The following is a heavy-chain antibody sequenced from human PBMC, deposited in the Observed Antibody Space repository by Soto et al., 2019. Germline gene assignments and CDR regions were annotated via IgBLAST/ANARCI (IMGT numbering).Heavy chain of an antibody. D-gene: IGHD5-18*01. CDR2: TRNKANSYTT. CDR1: GFTFSSYA. V-gene: IGHV3-72*01. CDR3: ARGGYSYGLFPYFDY. J-gene: IGHJ4*02. Sequence: HPGGSLRLSCAASGFTFSSYAMSWVRQAPGKGLEWVGRTRNKANSYTTEYAASVKGRFTISRDDSKNSLYLQMNSLKTEDTAVYYCARGGYSYGLFPYFDYWGQGTLVTVSS.